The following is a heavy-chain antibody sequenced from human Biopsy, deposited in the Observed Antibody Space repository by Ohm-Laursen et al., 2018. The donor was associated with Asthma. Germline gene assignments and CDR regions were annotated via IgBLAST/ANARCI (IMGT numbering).Heavy chain of an antibody. V-gene: IGHV4-59*01. CDR1: GGSINNYY. J-gene: IGHJ4*02. Sequence: SETLSLTCTVSGGSINNYYWSWIRQPPGKGLDLIGYIYYTGSTNYNPSLKSRVTLSVDTSNNQFSLKMSSGTAADTAFYYCARVWAGGFDSWGQGTLVTVSS. D-gene: IGHD6-19*01. CDR3: ARVWAGGFDS. CDR2: IYYTGST.